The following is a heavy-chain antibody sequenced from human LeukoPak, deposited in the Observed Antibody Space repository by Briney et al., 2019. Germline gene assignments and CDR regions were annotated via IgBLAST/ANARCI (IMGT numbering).Heavy chain of an antibody. CDR1: GGSISSGGYY. J-gene: IGHJ5*02. Sequence: PSETLSLTCTVSGGSISSGGYYWSWIRQHPGKGLEWIGYIYYSGSTYYNPSLKSRVTISVDTSKNQFSLKLSSVTAADTAVYYCARSQGTGYSSSSVGTWFDAWGQGTLVTVSS. CDR3: ARSQGTGYSSSSVGTWFDA. V-gene: IGHV4-31*03. D-gene: IGHD6-6*01. CDR2: IYYSGST.